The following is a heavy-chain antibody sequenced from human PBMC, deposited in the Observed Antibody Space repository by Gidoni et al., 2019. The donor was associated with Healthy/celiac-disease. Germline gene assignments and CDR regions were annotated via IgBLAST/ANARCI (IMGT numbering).Heavy chain of an antibody. Sequence: EVQLVESGGGLVQPGGSLRLSCAASGFTVSSNYMSWVRQAPGKGLEWVSVIYSGGTTYYADSVKGRFTISRDNSKNTLYLQMNSLRAEDTAVYYCARKKGTNWYYDYWGQGTLVTVSS. CDR3: ARKKGTNWYYDY. CDR2: IYSGGTT. D-gene: IGHD1-1*01. J-gene: IGHJ4*02. V-gene: IGHV3-66*01. CDR1: GFTVSSNY.